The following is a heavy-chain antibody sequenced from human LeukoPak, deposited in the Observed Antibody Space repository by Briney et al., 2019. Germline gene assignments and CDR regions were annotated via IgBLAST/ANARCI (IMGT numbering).Heavy chain of an antibody. D-gene: IGHD2-2*01. V-gene: IGHV1-18*01. Sequence: ASVKVSCKASGYTFTNYGITWVRQAPGQGLEWMGGITPYNGHTNYAQKIQGRVTMTTDTSTNTAYMDLRSLRSDDTAVYYYARVWGYCGNTNCYQSFDYWGQGTLVTVSS. J-gene: IGHJ4*02. CDR1: GYTFTNYG. CDR2: ITPYNGHT. CDR3: ARVWGYCGNTNCYQSFDY.